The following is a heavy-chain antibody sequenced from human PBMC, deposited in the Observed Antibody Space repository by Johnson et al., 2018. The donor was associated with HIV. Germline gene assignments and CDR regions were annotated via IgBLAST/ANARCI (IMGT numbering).Heavy chain of an antibody. CDR1: GFASNTYD. J-gene: IGHJ3*02. D-gene: IGHD6-19*01. V-gene: IGHV3-13*01. CDR3: ARDGERSVAAAFDI. Sequence: VQLVESGGGWVQPGGSLRLTCAASGFASNTYDMHWVRQVPGKGLEWVSAIGTLSDTFYSGSVKGRFTISRDNARTSLYLQMNNLRADDTAVYYCARDGERSVAAAFDIWGQGTMVTVSS. CDR2: IGTLSDT.